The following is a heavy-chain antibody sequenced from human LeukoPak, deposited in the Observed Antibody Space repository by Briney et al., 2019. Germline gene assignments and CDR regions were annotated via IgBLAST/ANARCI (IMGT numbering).Heavy chain of an antibody. CDR1: GYGFTSYW. D-gene: IGHD6-19*01. CDR3: ARPNSSGWYGKYYFDY. J-gene: IGHJ4*02. V-gene: IGHV5-51*01. Sequence: GESLKISCKGSGYGFTSYWIGWVRQMPGKGLEWMGIIYPGDSDTRYSPSFQGQVTISADKSISTAYLQWSSLKASDTAMYYCARPNSSGWYGKYYFDYWGQGTLVTVSS. CDR2: IYPGDSDT.